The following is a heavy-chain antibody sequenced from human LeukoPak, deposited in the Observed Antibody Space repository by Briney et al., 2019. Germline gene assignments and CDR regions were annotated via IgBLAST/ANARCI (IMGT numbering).Heavy chain of an antibody. D-gene: IGHD5-12*01. CDR1: GFTFSSYS. CDR2: ISCSRSYK. Sequence: GGSLRLSCAASGFTFSSYSMNWVRQAPGNGLEWVSSISCSRSYKYYADSVKGRFTISRDNAKISLYLQMTSLRAEDTAVYYCARDGGYSGYEQDNAFDIWGQGTMVTVSS. V-gene: IGHV3-21*01. CDR3: ARDGGYSGYEQDNAFDI. J-gene: IGHJ3*02.